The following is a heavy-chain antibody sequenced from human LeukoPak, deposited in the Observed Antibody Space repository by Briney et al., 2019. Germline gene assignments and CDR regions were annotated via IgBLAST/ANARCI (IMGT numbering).Heavy chain of an antibody. CDR2: INHSGST. CDR3: ARYGHCYYYGMDV. Sequence: PSETLSLTCAVYGGSFSGYYWSWIRQPPGKGLEWIGEINHSGSTNYNPSLKSRVTISVDTSKNQFSLKLSSVTAADTAVYYCARYGHCYYYGMDVWGKGTTVTVSS. J-gene: IGHJ6*04. V-gene: IGHV4-34*01. CDR1: GGSFSGYY. D-gene: IGHD4-17*01.